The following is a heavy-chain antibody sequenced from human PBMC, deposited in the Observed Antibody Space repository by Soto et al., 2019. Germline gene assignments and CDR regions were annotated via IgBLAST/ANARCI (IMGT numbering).Heavy chain of an antibody. Sequence: WIGWVRQMPGKGLEWMGIIYPGDSDTRYSPSFQGQVTISADKSISTAYLQWSSLKASDTAMYYCARHEAHISNWGQGTLVTVSS. D-gene: IGHD2-21*01. CDR3: ARHEAHISN. CDR2: IYPGDSDT. J-gene: IGHJ4*02. CDR1: W. V-gene: IGHV5-51*01.